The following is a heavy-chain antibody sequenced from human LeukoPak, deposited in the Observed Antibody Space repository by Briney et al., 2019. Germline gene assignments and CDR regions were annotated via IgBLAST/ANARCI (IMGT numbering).Heavy chain of an antibody. V-gene: IGHV3-7*01. J-gene: IGHJ6*03. D-gene: IGHD6-25*01. CDR3: ARFAAGGSYYYYMDV. CDR1: GFTFSSYW. CDR2: IQQDGSDK. Sequence: GGSLRLSCAASGFTFSSYWMSWVRQAPGKGLEWVANIQQDGSDKYYVDSVKGRFTISRDNAKNSLYLQMNSLRADDTAVYYCARFAAGGSYYYYMDVWGKGTTVTVSS.